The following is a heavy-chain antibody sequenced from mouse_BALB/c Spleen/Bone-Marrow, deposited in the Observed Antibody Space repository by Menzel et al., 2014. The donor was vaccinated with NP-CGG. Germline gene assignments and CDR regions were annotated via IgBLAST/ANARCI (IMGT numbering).Heavy chain of an antibody. D-gene: IGHD2-14*01. CDR1: GFTFSDYY. Sequence: EVQGVESGGGLVKPGGSLKLSCAASGFTFSDYYMYWARQTPEKRLEWVATISDGGSYTDYPGSVKGRFTVSRGNAKNNLYLQMSSLKSEDTAMYYCARTYRPFALDYWGQGTSITVSS. J-gene: IGHJ4*01. CDR2: ISDGGSYT. V-gene: IGHV5-4*02. CDR3: ARTYRPFALDY.